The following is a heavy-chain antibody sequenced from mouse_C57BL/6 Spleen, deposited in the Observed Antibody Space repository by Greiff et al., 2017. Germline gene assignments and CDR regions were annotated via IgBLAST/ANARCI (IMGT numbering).Heavy chain of an antibody. V-gene: IGHV5-17*01. J-gene: IGHJ1*03. D-gene: IGHD1-1*01. Sequence: EVKLMESGGGLVKPGGSLKLSCAASGFTFSDYGMHWVRQAPEKGLEWVAYISSGSSTIYYADTVKGRFTISRDNAKNTLFLQMTSLRSEDTAMYYCARYYGSRGNWYFDVWGTGTTVTVSS. CDR1: GFTFSDYG. CDR3: ARYYGSRGNWYFDV. CDR2: ISSGSSTI.